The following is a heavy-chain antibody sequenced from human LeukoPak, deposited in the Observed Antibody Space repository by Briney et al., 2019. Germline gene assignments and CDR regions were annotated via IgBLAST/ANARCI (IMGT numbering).Heavy chain of an antibody. J-gene: IGHJ6*02. CDR3: ARGQLEWENYYYGMDV. V-gene: IGHV3-23*01. Sequence: PGGSLRLSCAASGFTFKNYAMNWVRQSPGQGLEWVSTISGDAVTSWYADSVKGRFTVSRDNSKNIVFLQMNSLRAEDTAVYYCARGQLEWENYYYGMDVWGQGTTVTVSS. CDR1: GFTFKNYA. D-gene: IGHD1-1*01. CDR2: ISGDAVTS.